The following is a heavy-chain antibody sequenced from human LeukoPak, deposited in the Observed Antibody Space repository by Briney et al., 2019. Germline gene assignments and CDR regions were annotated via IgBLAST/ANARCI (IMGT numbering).Heavy chain of an antibody. CDR1: GYTFSGYY. Sequence: GASVKVSCKASGYTFSGYYMHWVRQAPGQGLESMGWINSNSGARNYAPKFQGRVTMTRNTSISTAYMELSSLRSEDTAVYYCARGRRIAVAGRWPGYYYYMDVWGKGTTVTVSS. J-gene: IGHJ6*03. CDR2: INSNSGAR. V-gene: IGHV1-2*02. CDR3: ARGRRIAVAGRWPGYYYYMDV. D-gene: IGHD6-19*01.